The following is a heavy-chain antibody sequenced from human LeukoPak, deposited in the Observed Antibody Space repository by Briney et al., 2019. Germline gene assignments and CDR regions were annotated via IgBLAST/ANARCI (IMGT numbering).Heavy chain of an antibody. V-gene: IGHV3-21*01. Sequence: KPGGSLRLSCAASGFTFSSYSMNWVHQAPGKGLEWVSSISSSSSYIYYADSVKGRFTISRDNAKNSLYLQMNSLRAEDTAVYYCARVAMLGYCSGGSCQYYDYWGQGTLVTVSS. D-gene: IGHD2-15*01. CDR2: ISSSSSYI. CDR3: ARVAMLGYCSGGSCQYYDY. J-gene: IGHJ4*02. CDR1: GFTFSSYS.